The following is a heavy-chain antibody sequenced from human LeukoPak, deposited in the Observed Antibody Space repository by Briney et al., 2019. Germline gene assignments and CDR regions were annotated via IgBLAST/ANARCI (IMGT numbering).Heavy chain of an antibody. CDR3: ARGIMVRGVIRGKNWFDP. CDR1: GESISGFY. Sequence: SETLSLTCTVSGESISGFYWTWIRQPPGKGLEWIGYIYYSGSTNYNPSLKSRVTISVDTSKNQFSLKLSSVTAADTAVYYCARGIMVRGVIRGKNWFDPWGQGTLVTVSS. CDR2: IYYSGST. J-gene: IGHJ5*02. V-gene: IGHV4-59*08. D-gene: IGHD3-10*01.